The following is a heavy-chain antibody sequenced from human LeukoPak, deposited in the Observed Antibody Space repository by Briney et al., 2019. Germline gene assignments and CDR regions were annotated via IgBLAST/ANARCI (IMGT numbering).Heavy chain of an antibody. CDR3: ARETYSTSGFDY. V-gene: IGHV5-51*01. CDR2: IYPGDSKT. J-gene: IGHJ4*02. D-gene: IGHD6-6*01. Sequence: GESLKISCKTSGYSFTSYWIGWVRQMPGKGLEWMGIIYPGDSKTIYSPSFQGQVTISGDKSISTAYLQWSSLKASDTAMYYCARETYSTSGFDYWGQGTLVTVSS. CDR1: GYSFTSYW.